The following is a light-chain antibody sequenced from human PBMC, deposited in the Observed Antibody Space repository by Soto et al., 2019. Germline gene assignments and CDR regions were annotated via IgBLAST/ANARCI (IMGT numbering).Light chain of an antibody. V-gene: IGKV1-17*03. CDR3: LQHTNFPLT. CDR1: QGISNH. J-gene: IGKJ1*01. CDR2: DAS. Sequence: DIQMTQSPSAISASVGDRVTITCRASQGISNHLVWFQQRPGKVPKRLIYDASSLQTGVPSRFSGSGSGTDFTLTISSLQPEDFATYYCLQHTNFPLTFGQGTKVDIK.